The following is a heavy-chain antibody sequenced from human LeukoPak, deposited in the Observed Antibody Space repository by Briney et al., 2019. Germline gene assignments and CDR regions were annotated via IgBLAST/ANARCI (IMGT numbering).Heavy chain of an antibody. J-gene: IGHJ4*02. CDR1: GFTLRSYT. CDR3: AKRIAVAGTDDY. CDR2: ISGSGGST. D-gene: IGHD6-19*01. Sequence: GGSLRLSCAASGFTLRSYTMNWVRQAPGKGLEWVSAISGSGGSTYYADSVKGRFTISRDNSKNTLYLQMNSLRAEDTAVYYCAKRIAVAGTDDYWGQGTLVTVSS. V-gene: IGHV3-23*01.